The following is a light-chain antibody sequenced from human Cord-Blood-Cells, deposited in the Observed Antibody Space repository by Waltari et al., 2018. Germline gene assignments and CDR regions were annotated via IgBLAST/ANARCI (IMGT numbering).Light chain of an antibody. J-gene: IGLJ3*02. Sequence: NFMLTQPHSVSESPGKTVTISCTGSSGSIASNYVQWYQQRPGSAPTTVIYGDNQRPSGVPGRFSGSIDSSSNSASLTISGMKTEDEADYYCQSYDSSNWVFGGGTKLTVL. CDR1: SGSIASNY. CDR2: GDN. V-gene: IGLV6-57*02. CDR3: QSYDSSNWV.